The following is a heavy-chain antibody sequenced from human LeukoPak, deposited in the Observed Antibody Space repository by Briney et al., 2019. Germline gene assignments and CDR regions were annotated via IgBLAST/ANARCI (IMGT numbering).Heavy chain of an antibody. J-gene: IGHJ6*02. CDR2: IFYSGST. Sequence: SETLSLTCAVYGGSFSGYYWSWIRQPPGKELEWIGYIFYSGSTYYNPSLESRVTISVDTSKNQFSLKLTSVTVADTAVYFCARDHPLPDVWGQGTTVTVSS. CDR3: ARDHPLPDV. V-gene: IGHV4-59*01. CDR1: GGSFSGYY.